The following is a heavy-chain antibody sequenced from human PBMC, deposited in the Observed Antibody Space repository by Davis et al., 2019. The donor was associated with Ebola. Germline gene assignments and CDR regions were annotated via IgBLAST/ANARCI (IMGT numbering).Heavy chain of an antibody. Sequence: ASVKVSCKASGYTFTSYGITWVRQAPGQRLEWMGWVHGGNGNTKYSQRFQGRVTMTTDTSTSTAYMELRSLRSDDTAVYYCARRSTMIVAHFDYWGQGTLVTVSS. CDR1: GYTFTSYG. CDR3: ARRSTMIVAHFDY. D-gene: IGHD3-22*01. CDR2: VHGGNGNT. V-gene: IGHV1-18*04. J-gene: IGHJ4*02.